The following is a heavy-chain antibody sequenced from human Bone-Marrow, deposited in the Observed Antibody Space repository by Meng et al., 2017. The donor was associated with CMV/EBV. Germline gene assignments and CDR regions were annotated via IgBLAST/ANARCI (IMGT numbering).Heavy chain of an antibody. Sequence: ASVKVSCKASGYTFTGYYMHWVRQAPGQGLEWMGWINPNSGGTNYAQKFQGRVTMTRDTSITTAYMELSRLRSDDTAVYYCARDVDYPNWFDPWGQRTLVAASS. CDR1: GYTFTGYY. V-gene: IGHV1-2*02. CDR3: ARDVDYPNWFDP. D-gene: IGHD4-11*01. CDR2: INPNSGGT. J-gene: IGHJ5*02.